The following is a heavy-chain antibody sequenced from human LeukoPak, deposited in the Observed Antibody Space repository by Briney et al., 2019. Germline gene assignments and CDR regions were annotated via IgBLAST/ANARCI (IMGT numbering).Heavy chain of an antibody. V-gene: IGHV1-2*06. J-gene: IGHJ4*02. CDR3: AREGYYDSSGYHFDY. Sequence: ASVKVSCKASGYTFTGYYMHWVRQAPGQGLEWMGRINPNSGGTNYAQEFQGRVTMTRDTSISTAYMELSRLRSDDTAVYYCAREGYYDSSGYHFDYWGQGTLVTVSS. CDR1: GYTFTGYY. CDR2: INPNSGGT. D-gene: IGHD3-22*01.